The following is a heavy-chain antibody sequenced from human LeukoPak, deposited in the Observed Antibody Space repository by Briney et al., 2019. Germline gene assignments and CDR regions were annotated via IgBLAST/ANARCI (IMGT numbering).Heavy chain of an antibody. Sequence: SETLSLTCTVSGGSISSYYWSWIRQPPGKGLEWIGYIYCSGSTNYNPSLKSRVTISVDTSKNQFSLKLSSVTAADTAVYYCARDLDSGSYQTLDYWGQGTLVTVSS. CDR3: ARDLDSGSYQTLDY. V-gene: IGHV4-59*12. CDR1: GGSISSYY. D-gene: IGHD1-26*01. J-gene: IGHJ4*02. CDR2: IYCSGST.